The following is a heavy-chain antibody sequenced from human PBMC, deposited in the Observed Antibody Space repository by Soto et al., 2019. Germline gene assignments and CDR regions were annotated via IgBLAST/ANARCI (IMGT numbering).Heavy chain of an antibody. CDR3: ARDQPGYSYGYGLGY. CDR2: ISSSSSYI. V-gene: IGHV3-21*01. Sequence: GSLRLSCAASGFTFSSYSMNWVRQAPGKGLEWVSSISSSSSYIYYADSVKGRFTISRDNAKNSLYLQMNSLRAEDTAVYYCARDQPGYSYGYGLGYWGQGNQVTVSS. J-gene: IGHJ4*02. D-gene: IGHD5-18*01. CDR1: GFTFSSYS.